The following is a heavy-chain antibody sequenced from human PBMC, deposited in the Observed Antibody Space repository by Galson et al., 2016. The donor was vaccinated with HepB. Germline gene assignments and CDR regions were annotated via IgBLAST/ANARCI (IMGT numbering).Heavy chain of an antibody. D-gene: IGHD4-23*01. V-gene: IGHV4-4*08. Sequence: SETLSLTCTVSGGSISGYYWSWIRQPPGKGLEWIAYIYSSVSTNYNPSLKSRVTISIDASKNQFSLKLNSVTAADTAVYFCARVVYAGYSILGYYFDSWGQGTLVPVSS. CDR1: GGSISGYY. CDR3: ARVVYAGYSILGYYFDS. CDR2: IYSSVST. J-gene: IGHJ4*02.